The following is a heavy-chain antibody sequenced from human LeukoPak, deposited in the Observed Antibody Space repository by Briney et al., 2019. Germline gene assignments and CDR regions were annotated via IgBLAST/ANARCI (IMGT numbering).Heavy chain of an antibody. CDR1: GGSFSGYY. J-gene: IGHJ4*02. Sequence: SETLSLTCAVYGGSFSGYYWSWIRQPPGKGLEWIGEINHSGSTNYNPSLKSRVTISVDTSKNQFSLKLSSVTAADTAVYYCAIAYYDILTGYKIDYWGQGTLVTVSS. CDR3: AIAYYDILTGYKIDY. V-gene: IGHV4-34*01. CDR2: INHSGST. D-gene: IGHD3-9*01.